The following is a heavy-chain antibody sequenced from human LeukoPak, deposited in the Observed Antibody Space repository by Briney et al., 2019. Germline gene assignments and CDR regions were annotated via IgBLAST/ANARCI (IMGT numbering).Heavy chain of an antibody. CDR3: ASPNEYDYVWGSYRFDY. D-gene: IGHD3-16*02. CDR2: ISPNSGGT. V-gene: IGHV1-2*02. Sequence: ASVKVSCKASGGTFSSYAISWVRQAPGQGLEWMGWISPNSGGTNYAQKFQGRVTMTRDTSISTAYMELSSLRSEDTAVYYCASPNEYDYVWGSYRFDYWGQGTLVTVSS. J-gene: IGHJ4*02. CDR1: GGTFSSYA.